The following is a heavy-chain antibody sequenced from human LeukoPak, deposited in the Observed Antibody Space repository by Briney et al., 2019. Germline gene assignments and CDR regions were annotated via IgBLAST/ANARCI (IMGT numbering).Heavy chain of an antibody. CDR3: AKDSVGSLIFDY. Sequence: GGSLRLSCAAAGFTFSIHWMSWVRQAPGKGLEWVANIKQDGSEKYYADSVKGRFTISRDNSKNTLYLQMNSLRAEDTAVYYCAKDSVGSLIFDYWGQGTLVTVSS. D-gene: IGHD1-26*01. V-gene: IGHV3-7*01. CDR2: IKQDGSEK. J-gene: IGHJ4*02. CDR1: GFTFSIHW.